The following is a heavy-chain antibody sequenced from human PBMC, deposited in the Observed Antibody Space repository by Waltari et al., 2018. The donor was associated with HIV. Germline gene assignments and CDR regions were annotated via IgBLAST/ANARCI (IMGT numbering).Heavy chain of an antibody. J-gene: IGHJ6*02. D-gene: IGHD3-10*01. V-gene: IGHV1-24*01. CDR2: FDPEDDET. Sequence: QVQLVQSGAEVKKPGASVKVSCMVSGHTISDLSIPWVRQVPGKGLEWMGNFDPEDDETIYAQKYQGRVTMTEDTSSDTAYMELSSLTSGDTAVYYCATDFSGMVRAYSYYSLDVWGQGTTVTVSS. CDR1: GHTISDLS. CDR3: ATDFSGMVRAYSYYSLDV.